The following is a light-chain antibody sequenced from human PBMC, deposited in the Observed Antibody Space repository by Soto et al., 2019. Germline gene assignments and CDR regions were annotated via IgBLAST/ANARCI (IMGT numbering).Light chain of an antibody. Sequence: QSVLTQPPSASGSPGQSVAISCTGTSSDVGGYNYVSWYQQHPGKAPKLMIYEVNNRPSGVSNRFSGSKSGNTASLTISGLQAEDEADYYCSAYTSSSSHYVFGTGTKVTVL. CDR1: SSDVGGYNY. V-gene: IGLV2-14*01. J-gene: IGLJ1*01. CDR3: SAYTSSSSHYV. CDR2: EVN.